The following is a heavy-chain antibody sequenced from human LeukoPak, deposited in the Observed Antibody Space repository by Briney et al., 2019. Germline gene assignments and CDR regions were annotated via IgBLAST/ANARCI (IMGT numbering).Heavy chain of an antibody. CDR3: ARYYDSSGHDY. D-gene: IGHD3-22*01. Sequence: SETLSLTCAVSGYSISSGYYWGWIRQPPGKGLEWIGSIYHSGSTYYNPSLKSRVTISVDTSKNQFSLKLSSVTAADTAVYYCARYYDSSGHDYWGQGTLVTVSS. CDR2: IYHSGST. CDR1: GYSISSGYY. V-gene: IGHV4-38-2*01. J-gene: IGHJ4*02.